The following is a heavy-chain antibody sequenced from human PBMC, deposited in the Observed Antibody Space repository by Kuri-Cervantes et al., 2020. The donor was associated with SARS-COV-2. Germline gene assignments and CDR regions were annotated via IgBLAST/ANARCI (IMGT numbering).Heavy chain of an antibody. Sequence: SGPTLVKPTQTLTLTCTFSGFSLSTSGVGVGWIRQPPGKALEWLALIYWDDDKRYGPSLKSRLIITKDTSKNQVVLTMTNMDPVDTATYYCARIQATTVIADFWGQGTLVIVSS. V-gene: IGHV2-5*05. CDR1: GFSLSTSGVG. CDR3: ARIQATTVIADF. D-gene: IGHD4-11*01. CDR2: IYWDDDK. J-gene: IGHJ4*02.